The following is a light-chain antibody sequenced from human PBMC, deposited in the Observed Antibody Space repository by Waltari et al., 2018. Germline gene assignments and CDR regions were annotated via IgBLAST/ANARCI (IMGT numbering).Light chain of an antibody. Sequence: TCRASQDITNQLSWFQQKPGKAPKSLIYAASSLQSGVPSKCSGGGSGTDFTLTISSLQPEDVGSYYCQQYHSYPPTFGQGTKVEIK. CDR2: AAS. CDR3: QQYHSYPPT. V-gene: IGKV1-16*02. J-gene: IGKJ1*01. CDR1: QDITNQ.